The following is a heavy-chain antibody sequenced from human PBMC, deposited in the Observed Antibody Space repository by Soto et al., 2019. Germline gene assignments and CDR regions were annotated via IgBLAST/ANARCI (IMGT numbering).Heavy chain of an antibody. J-gene: IGHJ4*02. CDR3: ARVDPRGVAVVRDY. V-gene: IGHV1-18*01. CDR2: ISGFNGQT. Sequence: ASVKVSCKASGNTFASHGFSRVRQAPGQGLEWMGWISGFNGQTNYALKFQGRVTLTTDASTSTAYMELRSLRSDDTAVYFCARVDPRGVAVVRDYWGQGTLVTVSS. D-gene: IGHD3-10*01. CDR1: GNTFASHG.